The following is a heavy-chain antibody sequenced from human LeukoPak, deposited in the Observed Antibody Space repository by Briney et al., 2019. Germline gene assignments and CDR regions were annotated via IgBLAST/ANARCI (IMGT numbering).Heavy chain of an antibody. CDR1: SFSISSGHY. J-gene: IGHJ4*02. Sequence: SETLSLTCSVSSFSISSGHYWGWIRQPPGKGLEWIGSIYHSGPTYYNPSLKSRVTISVDTSKNHFSLTLTSVTAADTAVYYCARDVDRFDYWGQGTLVTVS. CDR3: ARDVDRFDY. CDR2: IYHSGPT. V-gene: IGHV4-38-2*02. D-gene: IGHD2-21*01.